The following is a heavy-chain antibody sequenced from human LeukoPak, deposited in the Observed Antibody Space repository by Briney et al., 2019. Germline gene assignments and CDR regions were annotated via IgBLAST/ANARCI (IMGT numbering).Heavy chain of an antibody. CDR3: ARHRDILTGYAMEI. V-gene: IGHV4-59*08. Sequence: SETLSLTRTVSGGSLKNYYWSWIRQSPGKGLEWLGYIYSPGSTSYNPSLRGRVTISLDTSKKQFSLKLRSVAATDTAIYYCARHRDILTGYAMEIWGQGTLVTVSS. CDR1: GGSLKNYY. J-gene: IGHJ4*02. D-gene: IGHD3-9*01. CDR2: IYSPGST.